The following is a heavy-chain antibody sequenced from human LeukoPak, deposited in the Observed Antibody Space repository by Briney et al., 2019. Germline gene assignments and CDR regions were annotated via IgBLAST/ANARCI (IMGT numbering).Heavy chain of an antibody. V-gene: IGHV3-33*01. D-gene: IGHD5-18*01. Sequence: GRSLRLSCAASGFTFSNSDMHWVRQAPGKGLEWVALIWSDGSKKYYADSVEGRFTISRDNSKNTLYLQMNSLRAEDTAVYYCGRGVYSPRDYWGQGTLVTVSS. CDR2: IWSDGSKK. CDR1: GFTFSNSD. J-gene: IGHJ4*02. CDR3: GRGVYSPRDY.